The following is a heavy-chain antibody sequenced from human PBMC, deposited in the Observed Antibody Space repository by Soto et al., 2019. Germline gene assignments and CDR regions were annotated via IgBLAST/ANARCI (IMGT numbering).Heavy chain of an antibody. CDR3: VKGGWLDD. Sequence: EVHLLESGGGLVQPGGSLRLSCAASEFTFSRYDMSWVRQAPRKGLEWVSVINTSGGGTAYAESVKGRISISRDNSKSTLYLQMHSLTADDTAVYYCVKGGWLDDWGQGTLVTVSS. D-gene: IGHD6-19*01. J-gene: IGHJ4*02. CDR1: EFTFSRYD. CDR2: INTSGGGT. V-gene: IGHV3-23*01.